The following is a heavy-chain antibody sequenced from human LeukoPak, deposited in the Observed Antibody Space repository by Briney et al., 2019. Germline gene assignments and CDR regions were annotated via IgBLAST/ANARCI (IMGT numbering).Heavy chain of an antibody. V-gene: IGHV3-7*01. CDR2: IKQDGSEK. J-gene: IGHJ6*03. CDR1: GFTFSSYW. Sequence: PGGSLRLSCAASGFTFSSYWMSWVRQAPGKGLEWVANIKQDGSEKYSVDSVRGRFTISRDNAKNTLYLRMNSLRAEDTAVYYCARVRGRGSMDVWGKGTTVTVSS. D-gene: IGHD3-16*01. CDR3: ARVRGRGSMDV.